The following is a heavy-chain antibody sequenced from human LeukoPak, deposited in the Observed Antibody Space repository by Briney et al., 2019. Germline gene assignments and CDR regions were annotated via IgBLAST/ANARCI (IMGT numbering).Heavy chain of an antibody. J-gene: IGHJ6*03. CDR3: ASVVAGSSSGNSNYMDV. Sequence: GGSPRLSCAAPGFTFRSYWMSWVRPAPGRGVEWVANIKQDGSEKYYVDSVKGRLTISRDNAKNTLYLQMSSLRAEDTAVYYCASVVAGSSSGNSNYMDVWGKGTTVTVSS. D-gene: IGHD3-22*01. V-gene: IGHV3-7*01. CDR1: GFTFRSYW. CDR2: IKQDGSEK.